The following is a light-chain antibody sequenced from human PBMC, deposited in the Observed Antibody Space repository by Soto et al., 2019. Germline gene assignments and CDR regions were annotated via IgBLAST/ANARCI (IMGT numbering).Light chain of an antibody. J-gene: IGLJ2*01. CDR1: SNDVGSYNL. CDR3: CSYAGSSTFV. CDR2: EGS. Sequence: QSALTQPASVSGSPGQSITISCTGTSNDVGSYNLVSWYQQHPGKAPKLMIYEGSKRPSGVSNRFSGSKSDNTASLTISWLQAEDEADYYCCSYAGSSTFVFGGGTKLTVL. V-gene: IGLV2-23*03.